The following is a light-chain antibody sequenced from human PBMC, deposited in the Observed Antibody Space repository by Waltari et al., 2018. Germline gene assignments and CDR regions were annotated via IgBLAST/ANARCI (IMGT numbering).Light chain of an antibody. Sequence: QSVLTQPPSVSAAPRPKVTIPCSGSNSNIVNNYVPWYQHVPGTAPKLVIFDNGERPSGIPDRFSGSKSGTSATLTITGLQTGDEPNYYCGTWDARLSAVFGGGTKLTVL. CDR3: GTWDARLSAV. J-gene: IGLJ2*01. CDR1: NSNIVNNY. CDR2: DNG. V-gene: IGLV1-51*01.